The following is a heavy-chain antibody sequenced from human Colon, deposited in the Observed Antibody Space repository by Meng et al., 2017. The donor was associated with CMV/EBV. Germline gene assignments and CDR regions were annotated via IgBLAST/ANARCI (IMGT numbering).Heavy chain of an antibody. CDR2: IHPDGNT. D-gene: IGHD1/OR15-1a*01. V-gene: IGHV3-66*02. Sequence: GESLKISCAASGFSVSDNGMSWVRQAPGRGLEWISIIHPDGNTFYADSVKGRFTVSRDNSKNTVFFQMNSLRAEDMAVYYCVRDKEQQILSARWSPWGQGTLVTVSS. J-gene: IGHJ5*02. CDR1: GFSVSDNG. CDR3: VRDKEQQILSARWSP.